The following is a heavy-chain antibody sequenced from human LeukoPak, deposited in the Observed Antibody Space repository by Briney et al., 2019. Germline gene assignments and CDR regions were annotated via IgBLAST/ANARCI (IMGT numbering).Heavy chain of an antibody. CDR3: ARVGYYESSGYYEY. J-gene: IGHJ4*02. Sequence: ASVKVSCKASGYTLTDYYMHWVRQAPGQGLEWMGQINPNSGGTNYAQKFQGRVTMTRDTSISTVYMELSRLRSDDTAVYYCARVGYYESSGYYEYWGQGTLVTVSS. D-gene: IGHD3-22*01. CDR1: GYTLTDYY. V-gene: IGHV1-2*06. CDR2: INPNSGGT.